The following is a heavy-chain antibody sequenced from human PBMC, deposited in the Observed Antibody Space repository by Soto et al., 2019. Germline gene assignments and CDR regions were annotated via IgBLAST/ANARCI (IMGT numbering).Heavy chain of an antibody. Sequence: ASVKVSCKASGYTFTSYGISWVRQAPGQGLEWMGWISAYNGNTNYAQKLKGRVTITTDTATSTDNKEMRSRRTDEPAENNNERVVSRYDILTGYSHHDAFDIWGQGTMVTVSS. CDR2: ISAYNGNT. V-gene: IGHV1-18*01. D-gene: IGHD3-9*01. J-gene: IGHJ3*02. CDR1: GYTFTSYG. CDR3: ERVVSRYDILTGYSHHDAFDI.